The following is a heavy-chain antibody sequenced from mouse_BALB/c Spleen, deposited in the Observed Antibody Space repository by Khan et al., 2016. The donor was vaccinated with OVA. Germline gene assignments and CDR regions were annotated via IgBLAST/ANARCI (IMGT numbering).Heavy chain of an antibody. V-gene: IGHV1-22*01. D-gene: IGHD1-2*01. CDR3: ARRDYYAYFWFFDV. J-gene: IGHJ1*01. Sequence: MQLKQSGPELVKPGASVKISCKTSGYTFTEYTMHWVKQSHGKSLEWIGRINPNNGGTSYNQKFKGKATLTVDTSSTTAYMELRSLTSEDSAVYYCARRDYYAYFWFFDVWGAGTTVTVSS. CDR2: INPNNGGT. CDR1: GYTFTEYT.